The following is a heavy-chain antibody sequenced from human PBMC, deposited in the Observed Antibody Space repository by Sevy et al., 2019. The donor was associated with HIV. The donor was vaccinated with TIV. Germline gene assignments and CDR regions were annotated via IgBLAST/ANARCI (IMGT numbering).Heavy chain of an antibody. Sequence: GGSLRLSCAASGFIFSNAWMNWVRQTPGKGLEWVGRIKSKTDGGTTDYAAPVKGRFTISRDDSKNTPYLQMNSLKTEDTAVYYCATEAQSYYGMDVWGQGTTVTVSS. CDR3: ATEAQSYYGMDV. J-gene: IGHJ6*02. CDR2: IKSKTDGGTT. V-gene: IGHV3-15*07. CDR1: GFIFSNAW.